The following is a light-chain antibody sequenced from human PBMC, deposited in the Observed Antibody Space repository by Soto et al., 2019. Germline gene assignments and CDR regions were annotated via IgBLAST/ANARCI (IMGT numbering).Light chain of an antibody. Sequence: QSALTQPASVSGSPGQSIAISCTGTSSDVGGYSYVSWYQQQPGKAPKLVISDVSNRPSGVSDRFSGSKSGNTASLTISGXXXXXXXDYYCASYTTSSTYVFGTGTKLTVL. CDR3: ASYTTSSTYV. CDR1: SSDVGGYSY. J-gene: IGLJ1*01. V-gene: IGLV2-14*01. CDR2: DVS.